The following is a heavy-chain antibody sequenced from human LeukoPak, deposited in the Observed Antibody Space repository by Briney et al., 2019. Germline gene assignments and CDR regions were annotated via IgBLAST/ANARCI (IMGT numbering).Heavy chain of an antibody. D-gene: IGHD3-9*01. J-gene: IGHJ4*02. CDR3: AKGVTGYPYYFDY. V-gene: IGHV3-30*04. Sequence: PGGSLRLSCVTSGFTFSTYAVHWVRQAPGKGLEWVADILYGGSDQYYADSVKGRFTISRDNSKNTLYLQMNSLRAEDTAVYYCAKGVTGYPYYFDYWGQGTLVTVSS. CDR1: GFTFSTYA. CDR2: ILYGGSDQ.